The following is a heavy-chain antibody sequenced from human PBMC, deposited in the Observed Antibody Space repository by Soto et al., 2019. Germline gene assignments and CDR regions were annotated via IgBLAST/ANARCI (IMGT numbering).Heavy chain of an antibody. CDR3: ARAPSMEWLSLFDY. Sequence: SGGSLRLSCAASGFSFSNYGMNWVRQAPGKGLEWVSSVSGSSTYIHYADSVKGRFTISRDNARNSLYLQMNSLRAEDTAVYYCARAPSMEWLSLFDYWGQGTLVTVSS. CDR1: GFSFSNYG. D-gene: IGHD3-3*01. J-gene: IGHJ4*02. CDR2: VSGSSTYI. V-gene: IGHV3-21*01.